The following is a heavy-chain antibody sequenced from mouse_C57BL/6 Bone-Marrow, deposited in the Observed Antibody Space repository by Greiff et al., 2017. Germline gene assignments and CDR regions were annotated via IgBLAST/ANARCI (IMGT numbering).Heavy chain of an antibody. CDR3: ARGTYYYDSSRFDY. Sequence: QVTLKESGPGILQPSQTLSLTCSFSGFSLSTFGMGVGWIRQPAGKGLEWLAHIWWDDDKYYKPALKSRLTISKDTSKNQVFLKIAHVDTADTATYCCARGTYYYDSSRFDYWGQGTTLTVSS. D-gene: IGHD1-1*01. J-gene: IGHJ2*01. CDR1: GFSLSTFGMG. V-gene: IGHV8-8*01. CDR2: IWWDDDK.